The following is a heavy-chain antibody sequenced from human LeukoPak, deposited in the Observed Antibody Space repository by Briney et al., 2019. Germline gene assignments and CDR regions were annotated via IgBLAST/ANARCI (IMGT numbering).Heavy chain of an antibody. CDR2: ISSSSSYI. D-gene: IGHD3-9*01. V-gene: IGHV3-21*01. J-gene: IGHJ5*02. Sequence: GGSLRLSCAASGFTFSSYSMNWVRQAPGKGLEWVSSISSSSSYIYYADSVKGRFTTSRDNAKNSLYLQMNSLRAEDTAVYYCARDAPVLRYFDWLENWFDPWGQGTLVTVSS. CDR1: GFTFSSYS. CDR3: ARDAPVLRYFDWLENWFDP.